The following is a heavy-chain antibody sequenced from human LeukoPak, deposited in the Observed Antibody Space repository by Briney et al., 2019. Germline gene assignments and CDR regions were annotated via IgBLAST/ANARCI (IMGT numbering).Heavy chain of an antibody. CDR2: IYTSGST. Sequence: SETLSLTCTVSGGSISSYYRSWIRQPAGKGLEWIGRIYTSGSTNYNPSLKSRVTMSVDTSKNQFSLKLSSVTAADTAVYYCASQTYYYDSSGYYYVRWFDPWGQGTLVTVSS. J-gene: IGHJ5*02. CDR3: ASQTYYYDSSGYYYVRWFDP. CDR1: GGSISSYY. D-gene: IGHD3-22*01. V-gene: IGHV4-4*07.